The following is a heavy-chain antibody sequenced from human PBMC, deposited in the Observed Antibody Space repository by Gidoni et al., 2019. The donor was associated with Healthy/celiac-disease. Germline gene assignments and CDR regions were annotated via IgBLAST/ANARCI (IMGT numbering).Heavy chain of an antibody. D-gene: IGHD2-2*01. CDR2: ISGSGGST. V-gene: IGHV3-23*01. Sequence: EVQLLESGGGLVQPGGSLRLSCAASGFPVSSYAMSWVRQAPGKGLEWVSAISGSGGSTSYADSVKGRFTISRDNSKNTLYLQMNSLRAEDTAVYYCAKPGDIVVVPAAQGWFDPWGQGTLVTVSS. CDR3: AKPGDIVVVPAAQGWFDP. CDR1: GFPVSSYA. J-gene: IGHJ5*02.